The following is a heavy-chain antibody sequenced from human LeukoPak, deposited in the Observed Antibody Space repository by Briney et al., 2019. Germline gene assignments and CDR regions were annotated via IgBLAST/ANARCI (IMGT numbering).Heavy chain of an antibody. CDR3: ARAGSSAYLIDY. J-gene: IGHJ4*02. CDR1: GGSIGSYY. D-gene: IGHD3-22*01. V-gene: IGHV4-59*01. CDR2: IYYSGST. Sequence: SETLSLTCTVSGGSIGSYYWSWIRQPPGKGLEWIGYIYYSGSTNYNPSLKSRVTISVDTSKNQFSLKLTSVTAADTAVYYCARAGSSAYLIDYWGQGTLVTVSS.